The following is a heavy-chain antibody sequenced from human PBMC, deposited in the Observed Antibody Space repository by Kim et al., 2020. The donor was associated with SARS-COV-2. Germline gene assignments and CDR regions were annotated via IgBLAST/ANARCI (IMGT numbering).Heavy chain of an antibody. CDR3: ASVCTSGVCYRSALDI. Sequence: SVKVSFTISRDNSKNTLYLQMNSLRGEDTSVYYCASVCTSGVCYRSALDIWGQGTKVTVSS. V-gene: IGHV3-66*01. D-gene: IGHD2-8*01. J-gene: IGHJ3*02.